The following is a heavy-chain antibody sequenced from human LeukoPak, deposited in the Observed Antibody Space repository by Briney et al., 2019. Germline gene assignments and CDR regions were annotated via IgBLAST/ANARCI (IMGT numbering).Heavy chain of an antibody. CDR2: IYSGGST. CDR3: ASRRSSLDY. CDR1: GFTFSSYA. J-gene: IGHJ4*02. D-gene: IGHD6-19*01. Sequence: GGSLRLSCAASGFTFSSYAMHWVRQAPGKGLEWVSVIYSGGSTYYADSVKGRFTISRDNSKNTLYLQMNSLRAEDTAVYYCASRRSSLDYWGQGTLVTVSS. V-gene: IGHV3-66*01.